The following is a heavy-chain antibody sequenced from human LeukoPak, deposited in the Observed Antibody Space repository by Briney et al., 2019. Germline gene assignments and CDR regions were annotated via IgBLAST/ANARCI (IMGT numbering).Heavy chain of an antibody. D-gene: IGHD5-12*01. J-gene: IGHJ4*02. Sequence: GSSVKVSCKASGGTFSSYAISWVRQAPGQGLEWMGGIIPIFGTANYAQKFQGRVTITADESTSTAYMELSSLRSEDTAVYYCATPLDRGDYDYGASGYWGQGTLVTVSS. CDR1: GGTFSSYA. CDR2: IIPIFGTA. CDR3: ATPLDRGDYDYGASGY. V-gene: IGHV1-69*01.